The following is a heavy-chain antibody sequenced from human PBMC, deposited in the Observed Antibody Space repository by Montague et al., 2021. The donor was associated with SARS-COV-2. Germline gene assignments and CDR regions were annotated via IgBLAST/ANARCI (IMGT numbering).Heavy chain of an antibody. D-gene: IGHD2-15*01. V-gene: IGHV4-34*01. J-gene: IGHJ6*02. CDR3: ARGYCSGSGYYYYYGMDV. CDR1: GGSFSGYY. Sequence: SETLSLTCAVYGGSFSGYYWSWIRQPPGRGLEWIGETNDSGRTNYNPSLKGRVTISVDTSKNQFSLRLSSVTAAEKAVYYCARGYCSGSGYYYYYGMDVWGQGTTVTVSS. CDR2: TNDSGRT.